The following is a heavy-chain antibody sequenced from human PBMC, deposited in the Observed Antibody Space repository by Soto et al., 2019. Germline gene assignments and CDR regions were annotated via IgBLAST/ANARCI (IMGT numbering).Heavy chain of an antibody. V-gene: IGHV3-23*01. CDR3: AKDDSGIYDYVWGSYRYTVFPFDY. Sequence: GGSLRLSCAASGFTFSSYAMSWVRQAPGKGLEWVSAISGSGGSTYYADSVKGRFTISRDNSKNTLYLQMNSLRAEDTAVYYCAKDDSGIYDYVWGSYRYTVFPFDYWGQGTLVTVSS. J-gene: IGHJ4*02. CDR2: ISGSGGST. D-gene: IGHD3-16*02. CDR1: GFTFSSYA.